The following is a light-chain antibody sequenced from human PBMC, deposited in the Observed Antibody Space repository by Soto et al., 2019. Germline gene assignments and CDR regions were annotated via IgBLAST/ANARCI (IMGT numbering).Light chain of an antibody. CDR2: GAS. Sequence: EIVMTQSPATLSVSPGERATLSCRASQSVSSNLAWYQQKPGQAPRLLIYGASTRATDVPARFSGSGSGTEFTLTISSLQSEDFAVYYCQQYSNWPPPITFGQGTRLEIK. CDR3: QQYSNWPPPIT. V-gene: IGKV3-15*01. J-gene: IGKJ5*01. CDR1: QSVSSN.